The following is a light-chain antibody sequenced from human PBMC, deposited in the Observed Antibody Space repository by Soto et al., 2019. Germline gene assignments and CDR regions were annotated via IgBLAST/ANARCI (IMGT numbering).Light chain of an antibody. CDR2: AAS. J-gene: IGKJ4*01. V-gene: IGKV1-6*01. Sequence: AIQMTQSPSSLSASVGDRVTITCRASQGIRNDLGWYQQKPGKAPKLLIYAASSLHSGVPSRFSGSGSGTDFTLTVSSLQPEDFATYDCLQDYNYPLTFGGGTKVEIK. CDR3: LQDYNYPLT. CDR1: QGIRND.